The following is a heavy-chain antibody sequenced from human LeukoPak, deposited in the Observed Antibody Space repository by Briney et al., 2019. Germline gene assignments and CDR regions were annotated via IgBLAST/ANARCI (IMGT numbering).Heavy chain of an antibody. D-gene: IGHD3-22*01. CDR1: GGSFSGYY. CDR2: INHSGGT. V-gene: IGHV4-34*01. CDR3: ARGDYYDSSGYYYFDY. J-gene: IGHJ4*02. Sequence: SETLSLTCAVYGGSFSGYYWSWIRQPPGKGLEWIGEINHSGGTNYNPSLKSRVTISVDTSKNQFSLKLSSVTAADTAVYYCARGDYYDSSGYYYFDYWGQGTLVTVSS.